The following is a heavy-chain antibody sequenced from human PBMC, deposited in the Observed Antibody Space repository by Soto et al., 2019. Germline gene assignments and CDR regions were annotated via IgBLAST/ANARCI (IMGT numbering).Heavy chain of an antibody. V-gene: IGHV1-69*13. CDR3: ARGYSSPSRAGSDP. Sequence: SVKVSCKASGGTFSSYAISWVRQAPGQGLEWMGGIIPIFGTANYAQKFQGRVTITADESTSTAYMELSSLRSEDTAVYYCARGYSSPSRAGSDPWGQGTLVTVSS. D-gene: IGHD6-6*01. CDR1: GGTFSSYA. J-gene: IGHJ5*02. CDR2: IIPIFGTA.